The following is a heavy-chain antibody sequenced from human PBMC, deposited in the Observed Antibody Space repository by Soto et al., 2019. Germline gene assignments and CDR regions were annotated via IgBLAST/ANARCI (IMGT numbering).Heavy chain of an antibody. CDR1: GGSIGNYY. V-gene: IGHV4-59*01. D-gene: IGHD2-2*01. CDR3: ARYCTTTSCYRGGFDP. CDR2: IYYSGST. Sequence: SETLSLTCTVSGGSIGNYYWSWIRQPPGSGLEWIGYIYYSGSTNYSPSLKSRVTISVDTSKKQFSLKLSSVTAADTAVYFCARYCTTTSCYRGGFDPWGQGTLVTVSS. J-gene: IGHJ5*02.